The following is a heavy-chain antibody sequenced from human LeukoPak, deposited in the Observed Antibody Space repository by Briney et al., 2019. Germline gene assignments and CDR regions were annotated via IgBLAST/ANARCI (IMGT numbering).Heavy chain of an antibody. V-gene: IGHV1-8*01. Sequence: ASVKVSCKASGYTFTSYDINWVRQATGQGLEWMGWMNPNSGNTGYAQKFQGRVTMTRNTSISTAYMELSSPRSEDTAVYYCARGGAYYDILTGYYNPLLFDYWGQGTLVTVSS. CDR3: ARGGAYYDILTGYYNPLLFDY. CDR2: MNPNSGNT. CDR1: GYTFTSYD. D-gene: IGHD3-9*01. J-gene: IGHJ4*02.